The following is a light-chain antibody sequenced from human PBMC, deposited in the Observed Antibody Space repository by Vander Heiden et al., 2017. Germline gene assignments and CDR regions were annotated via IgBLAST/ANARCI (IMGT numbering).Light chain of an antibody. J-gene: IGLJ2*01. Sequence: PVLTPPPSASASLGASVTLTCTLSSGYSNYKVDWYQQRPGKGPRFVMRVGTGGIVGSKGDGIPDRFSVLGSGLNRYLTIKNIQEEDESDYNCGADHGSGSNFVSVFGGGTKLTVL. V-gene: IGLV9-49*01. CDR3: GADHGSGSNFVSV. CDR2: VGTGGIVG. CDR1: SGYSNYK.